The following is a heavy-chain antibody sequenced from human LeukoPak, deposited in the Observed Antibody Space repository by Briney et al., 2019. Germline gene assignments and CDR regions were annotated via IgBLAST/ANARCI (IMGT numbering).Heavy chain of an antibody. D-gene: IGHD3-10*01. CDR1: GFIFSSYG. CDR3: AKTSPIGHYYGSGSPDY. CDR2: IWYDGSNK. Sequence: GTSLRLSCAASGFIFSSYGMHWVRQAPGKGLEWVAVIWYDGSNKYYADSVKGRFTISRDNSKNTAYLQMNSLRAEDTAVYYCAKTSPIGHYYGSGSPDYWGQGTLVTVSS. V-gene: IGHV3-33*06. J-gene: IGHJ4*02.